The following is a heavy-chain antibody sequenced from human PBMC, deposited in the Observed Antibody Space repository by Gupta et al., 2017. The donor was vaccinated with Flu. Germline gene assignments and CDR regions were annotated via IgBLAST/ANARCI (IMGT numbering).Heavy chain of an antibody. CDR3: ARYDSSGMGDY. CDR1: GFSFSDYY. V-gene: IGHV3-11*01. J-gene: IGHJ4*02. CDR2: ISSSGSAI. Sequence: VELVESGGGLVKRGGSLTLACAAAGFSFSDYYMSWGRQAPGKGLEWVSYISSSGSAIYYADSVKGRFTISRDNAKNSLYLQMNSLRAEDTAVYYCARYDSSGMGDYWGQGTLVTVSS. D-gene: IGHD3-22*01.